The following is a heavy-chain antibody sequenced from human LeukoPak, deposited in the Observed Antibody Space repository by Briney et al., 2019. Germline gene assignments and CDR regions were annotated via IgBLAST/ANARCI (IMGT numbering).Heavy chain of an antibody. J-gene: IGHJ4*02. CDR1: GFTVSSNS. CDR3: ARRAGAYSHPYDY. CDR2: IYSDNT. D-gene: IGHD4/OR15-4a*01. V-gene: IGHV3-53*01. Sequence: GGSLRLSCAASGFTVSSNSMSCVRQAPGKGLEWVSFIYSDNTHYSDSVKGRFTISRDNSKNTLYLQMNSLRAEDTAVYYCARRAGAYSHPYDYWGQGTLVTVSS.